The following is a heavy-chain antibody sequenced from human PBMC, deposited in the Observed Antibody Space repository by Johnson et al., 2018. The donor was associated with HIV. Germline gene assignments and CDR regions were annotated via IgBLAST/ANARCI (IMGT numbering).Heavy chain of an antibody. CDR3: AILGFYNWNGGGALDI. V-gene: IGHV3-20*04. J-gene: IGHJ3*02. Sequence: VYLVESGGGVVRPGGSLRLSCATSGFTFNDHGMTWVRQVPGKGLEWVCDTNWNGANTAYADSVKGRFTISRDNAKNSLYLDMNSLRVEDTAVYYCAILGFYNWNGGGALDIWGQGTMVTFSS. D-gene: IGHD1-20*01. CDR2: TNWNGANT. CDR1: GFTFNDHG.